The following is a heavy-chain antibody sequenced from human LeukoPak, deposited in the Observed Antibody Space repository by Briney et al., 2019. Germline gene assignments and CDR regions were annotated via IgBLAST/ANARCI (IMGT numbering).Heavy chain of an antibody. D-gene: IGHD2-2*01. CDR3: ARVGNIVVGDYYYMDV. J-gene: IGHJ6*03. CDR2: ISYSGST. CDR1: GGSISSYY. Sequence: SETLSLTCTVSGGSISSYYWSWIRQPPGKGLEWIGYISYSGSTKYNPSLKSRVTISVDTSKNQFSLKLSSVTAADTAVYYCARVGNIVVGDYYYMDVWGKGTTVTVSS. V-gene: IGHV4-59*01.